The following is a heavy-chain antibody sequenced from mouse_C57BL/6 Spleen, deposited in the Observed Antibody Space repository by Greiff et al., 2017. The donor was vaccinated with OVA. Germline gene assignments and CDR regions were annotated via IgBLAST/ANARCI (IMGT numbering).Heavy chain of an antibody. D-gene: IGHD4-1*01. J-gene: IGHJ4*01. CDR3: TRGTGRDAMDY. Sequence: VQGVESGEGLVKPGGSLKLSCAASGFTFSSYAMSWVRQTPEKRLEWVAYISSGGDYIYYADTVKGRFTISRDNARNTLYLQMSSLKAEDTAMYYCTRGTGRDAMDYWGQGTSVTVSS. CDR2: ISSGGDYI. CDR1: GFTFSSYA. V-gene: IGHV5-9-1*02.